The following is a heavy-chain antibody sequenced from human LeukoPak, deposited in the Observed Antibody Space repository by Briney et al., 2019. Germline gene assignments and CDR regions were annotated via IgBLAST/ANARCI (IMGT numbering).Heavy chain of an antibody. Sequence: ASVTVSCKASGYTFTGYYMHWVRQAPGQGLEWMGWINPNSGGTNYAQKLQGRVTMTTDTSTSTAYMELRSLRCDDTAVYYCARAGYYYYMDVWGKGTTVTISS. CDR2: INPNSGGT. CDR1: GYTFTGYY. J-gene: IGHJ6*03. V-gene: IGHV1-2*02. CDR3: ARAGYYYYMDV.